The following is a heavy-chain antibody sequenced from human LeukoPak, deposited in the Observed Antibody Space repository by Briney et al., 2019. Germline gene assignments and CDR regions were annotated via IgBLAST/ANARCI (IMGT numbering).Heavy chain of an antibody. J-gene: IGHJ4*02. D-gene: IGHD1-14*01. CDR3: AKEGDWYGTNDY. Sequence: GGSLRLSWAASGFTFSIYGMHWVRQVPGKGLEWVAVISYDGSNKYYADSVKGRFTISRDNSKNTLYLQMNSLRAEDTAVYYCAKEGDWYGTNDYWGQGTLVTVSS. CDR1: GFTFSIYG. V-gene: IGHV3-30*18. CDR2: ISYDGSNK.